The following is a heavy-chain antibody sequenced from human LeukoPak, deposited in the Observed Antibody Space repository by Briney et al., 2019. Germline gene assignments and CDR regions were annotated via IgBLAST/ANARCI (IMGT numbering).Heavy chain of an antibody. CDR1: GYTFTGYY. V-gene: IGHV1-2*02. D-gene: IGHD2-15*01. J-gene: IGHJ4*02. CDR2: INPNSGGT. CDR3: ARDWGAYCSGGSCYDIVMDY. Sequence: ASVKVSCKASGYTFTGYYMHWVRQAPGQGLEWMGWINPNSGGTNYAQKFQGRVTMTRDTSISTAYMELSRLRSDDTAVYYCARDWGAYCSGGSCYDIVMDYWGQGTLVTVSS.